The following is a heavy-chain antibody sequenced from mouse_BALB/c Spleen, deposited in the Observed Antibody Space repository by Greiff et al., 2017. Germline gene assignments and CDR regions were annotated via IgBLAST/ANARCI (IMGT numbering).Heavy chain of an antibody. CDR3: ARIRTEAMDY. CDR1: GFSLTNYG. CDR2: IWAGGST. J-gene: IGHJ4*01. V-gene: IGHV2-9*02. Sequence: VKLVESGPGLVAPPQSLSITCTVSGFSLTNYGVHWVRQPPGKGLEWLGVIWAGGSTNYNSALMSRLSISKDNSKSQVFLKMNSLQTDDTAMYYCARIRTEAMDYWGQGTSVTVSS.